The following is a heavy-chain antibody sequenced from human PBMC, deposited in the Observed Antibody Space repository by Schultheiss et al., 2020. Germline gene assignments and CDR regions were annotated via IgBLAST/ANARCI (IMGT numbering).Heavy chain of an antibody. V-gene: IGHV3-48*01. CDR3: AKNTPGSYSSSWYVGNY. CDR2: ISSSSRAI. Sequence: GESLKISCAASGFTFSSYSMNWVRQAPGKGLEWVSYISSSSRAIYYADSVKGRFTISRDNAKNSLYLQMNSLRAEDTAVYYCAKNTPGSYSSSWYVGNYWGEGTLVTVSS. CDR1: GFTFSSYS. J-gene: IGHJ4*01. D-gene: IGHD6-13*01.